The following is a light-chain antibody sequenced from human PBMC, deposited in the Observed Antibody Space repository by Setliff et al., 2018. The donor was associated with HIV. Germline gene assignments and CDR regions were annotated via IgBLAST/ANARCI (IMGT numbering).Light chain of an antibody. V-gene: IGLV2-14*01. Sequence: QSVLTQPASVSGSPGQSITISCTGTSSDVGGYSHVSWYQQHPGKAPKLIIYEVRNRPSGVSNRFSDSKSGNTASLTISGLRAEDEADYYCSSYAITNTLPFGTGTKVTVL. J-gene: IGLJ1*01. CDR3: SSYAITNTLP. CDR2: EVR. CDR1: SSDVGGYSH.